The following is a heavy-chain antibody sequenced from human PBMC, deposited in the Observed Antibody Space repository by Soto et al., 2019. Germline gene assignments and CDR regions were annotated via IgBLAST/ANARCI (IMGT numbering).Heavy chain of an antibody. Sequence: SETLSLTCAVYGGSFSGYYWSWIRQPPGKGLEWIGEINHSGSTNYNPSLKSRVTISVDTSKNQFSLKLSSVTAADTAVYYCARGITMVRGVIFWGQGTLVTVSS. V-gene: IGHV4-34*01. CDR2: INHSGST. CDR1: GGSFSGYY. J-gene: IGHJ4*02. D-gene: IGHD3-10*01. CDR3: ARGITMVRGVIF.